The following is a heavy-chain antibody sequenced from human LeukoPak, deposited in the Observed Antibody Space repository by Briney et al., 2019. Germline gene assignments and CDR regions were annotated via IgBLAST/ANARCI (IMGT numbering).Heavy chain of an antibody. CDR1: GGSISTSNYY. Sequence: SETLSLTCTVSGGSISTSNYYWGWIRQPPGKGLEWIGYIYYSGSTNYNPSLKSRVTISIDTSKNQFSLKLSSVTAADTAVYYCASLDYYDSRGYLYYWGQGTLVTVSS. CDR2: IYYSGST. CDR3: ASLDYYDSRGYLYY. V-gene: IGHV4-61*05. J-gene: IGHJ4*02. D-gene: IGHD3-22*01.